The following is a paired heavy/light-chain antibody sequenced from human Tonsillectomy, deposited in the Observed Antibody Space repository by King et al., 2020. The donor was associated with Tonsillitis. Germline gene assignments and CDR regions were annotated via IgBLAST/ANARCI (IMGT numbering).Heavy chain of an antibody. V-gene: IGHV3-30*04. CDR1: GLTFKSHA. J-gene: IGHJ4*02. Sequence: QVQLVESGGGVVQPGGSLRLSCVASGLTFKSHAMHWVRQAPGKGLEWVAVIPFHGSERFYADSVKGRFTISRDNSENTLYLEMSRLSAEDTAVYYCASDEWGKYCVKGECYSPLDYWGQGTLVTVSS. D-gene: IGHD2-21*01. CDR3: ASDEWGKYCVKGECYSPLDY. CDR2: IPFHGSER.
Light chain of an antibody. Sequence: QSVLTQSPSMSAAPGQRVTISCSGSSSNIGTRYVSWYQQLPGTAPKVLIYENFRRPSGISDRFSGSKSGTSATLGITGLQTGDEADYYCGTWDDTLNAFVFGGGTKLTVL. CDR2: ENF. CDR3: GTWDDTLNAFV. CDR1: SSNIGTRY. J-gene: IGLJ2*01. V-gene: IGLV1-51*02.